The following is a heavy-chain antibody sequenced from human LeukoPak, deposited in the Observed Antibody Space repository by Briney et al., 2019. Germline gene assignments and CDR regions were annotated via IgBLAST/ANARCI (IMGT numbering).Heavy chain of an antibody. D-gene: IGHD4-11*01. J-gene: IGHJ4*02. CDR2: IIPIFGTA. CDR1: GGTFSSYA. V-gene: IGHV1-69*13. CDR3: LLENDYSNRIDY. Sequence: SVKVSCKASGGTFSSYAISWVRQAPGQGLEWMGGIIPIFGTANYAQKFQGRVTITADESTSTAYMELSSLRSEDTAVYYCLLENDYSNRIDYWGQGTQVTVSS.